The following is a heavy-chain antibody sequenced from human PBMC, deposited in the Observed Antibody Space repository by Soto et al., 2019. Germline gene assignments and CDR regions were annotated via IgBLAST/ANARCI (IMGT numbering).Heavy chain of an antibody. CDR3: ASLYPVNY. V-gene: IGHV3-30-3*01. Sequence: GSMRLCCAASGFSVSSHAMHWVRQAPGKGLEWVAVISYDGSNKYYADSVKGRFTISRDNSKNTLYLQMNSLRAEDTAVYYCASLYPVNYWGQGTLVTVSS. J-gene: IGHJ4*02. D-gene: IGHD2-2*02. CDR2: ISYDGSNK. CDR1: GFSVSSHA.